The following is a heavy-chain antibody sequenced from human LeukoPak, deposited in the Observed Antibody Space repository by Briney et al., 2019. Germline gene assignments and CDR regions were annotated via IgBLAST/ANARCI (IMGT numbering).Heavy chain of an antibody. Sequence: GGSLRLSCAASGFSVSSNYMTWVRQAPGKRLEWVSVIHSGGRAYYADSVKGRFTISRDNSKNTLYLQMNSLRAEDTAVYYCARTKSGWYWFDPWGQGTLVTVSS. J-gene: IGHJ5*02. CDR2: IHSGGRA. CDR1: GFSVSSNY. V-gene: IGHV3-66*02. D-gene: IGHD6-19*01. CDR3: ARTKSGWYWFDP.